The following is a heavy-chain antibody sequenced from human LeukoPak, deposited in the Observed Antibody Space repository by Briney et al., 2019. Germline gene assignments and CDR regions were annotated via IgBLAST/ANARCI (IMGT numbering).Heavy chain of an antibody. D-gene: IGHD1-7*01. CDR1: GFTFRNYW. J-gene: IGHJ4*02. CDR2: IKPDGSDK. Sequence: GGSLRLSCTASGFTFRNYWMNWVRQAPGKGLEWVANIKPDGSDKRYVDSVKGRFTISRDNARTSLFLQMDSLRAEDTAVYYCASVLGTDEGADYWGQGTLVTVSS. CDR3: ASVLGTDEGADY. V-gene: IGHV3-7*01.